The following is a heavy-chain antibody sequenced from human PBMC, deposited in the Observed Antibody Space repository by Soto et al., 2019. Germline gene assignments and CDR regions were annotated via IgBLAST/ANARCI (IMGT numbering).Heavy chain of an antibody. CDR1: GFTFSSYG. V-gene: IGHV3-30*18. CDR3: AKGRLSWELLMDAFDI. CDR2: ISYEGSNK. Sequence: SCPASGFTFSSYGMHWVRQAAAKGLAWVAVISYEGSNKYDAESEKRRFTISRDNSKNPMHLQKTSLRAEDTAVYYCAKGRLSWELLMDAFDIWGQGTTVTVSS. J-gene: IGHJ3*02. D-gene: IGHD1-26*01.